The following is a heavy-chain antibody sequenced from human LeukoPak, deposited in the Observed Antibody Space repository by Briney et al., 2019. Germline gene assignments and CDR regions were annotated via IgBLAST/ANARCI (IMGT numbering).Heavy chain of an antibody. Sequence: ASVKVSCKASGYTFTSYGISWVRQAPGQGLEWTGWISAYNGNTNYAQKLQGRVTMTTDTSTSTAYMELRSLRSDDTAVYYCARDSRAYYDFWSGFGAFDIWGQGTMVTVSS. V-gene: IGHV1-18*01. CDR1: GYTFTSYG. CDR3: ARDSRAYYDFWSGFGAFDI. D-gene: IGHD3-3*01. J-gene: IGHJ3*02. CDR2: ISAYNGNT.